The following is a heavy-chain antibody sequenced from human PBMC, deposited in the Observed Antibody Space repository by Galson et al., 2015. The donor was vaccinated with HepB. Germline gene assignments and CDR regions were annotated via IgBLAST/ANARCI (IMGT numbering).Heavy chain of an antibody. J-gene: IGHJ4*02. CDR2: ITPSGDNT. Sequence: SLRLSCAASGFTFRNYAMSWVRQAPGKGLEWVSAITPSGDNTYYADSMKGRFTISRDNSRNTLFLHMKSLRADDTGIYFCAKVFPEKIDGWYRQALYYFDSWGQGTRVTVSS. D-gene: IGHD6-19*01. V-gene: IGHV3-23*01. CDR1: GFTFRNYA. CDR3: AKVFPEKIDGWYRQALYYFDS.